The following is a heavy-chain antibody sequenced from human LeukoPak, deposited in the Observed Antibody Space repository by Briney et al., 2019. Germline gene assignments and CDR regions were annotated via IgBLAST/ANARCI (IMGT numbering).Heavy chain of an antibody. D-gene: IGHD6-19*01. J-gene: IGHJ6*03. CDR2: SNAGNGNT. Sequence: ASVKVSCKASGYTFTSYAMHWVRQAPVQRLEWMGWSNAGNGNTKYSQEFQGRVTITRDTSASTAYMELSSLRSEDTAVYYCAKQAAVAGDYYYYMDVWGKGTTVTISS. V-gene: IGHV1-3*02. CDR3: AKQAAVAGDYYYYMDV. CDR1: GYTFTSYA.